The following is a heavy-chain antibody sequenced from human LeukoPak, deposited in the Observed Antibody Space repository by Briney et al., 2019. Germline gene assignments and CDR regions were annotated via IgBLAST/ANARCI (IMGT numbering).Heavy chain of an antibody. Sequence: GGSLRLSCVASGFSFDDYAMHWVRQAPGKGLEWVSYISWNSGSRGYADSVKGRFTISRDNAKSSLYLQMNSLRAEDTALYYCAKDGAYLSGFFDHWGPGTLVTVSS. D-gene: IGHD2/OR15-2a*01. J-gene: IGHJ4*02. CDR2: ISWNSGSR. V-gene: IGHV3-9*01. CDR1: GFSFDDYA. CDR3: AKDGAYLSGFFDH.